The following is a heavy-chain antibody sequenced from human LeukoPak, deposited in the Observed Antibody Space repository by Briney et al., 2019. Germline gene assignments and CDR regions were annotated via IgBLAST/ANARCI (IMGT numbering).Heavy chain of an antibody. CDR1: GFTFSHYW. J-gene: IGHJ4*02. CDR2: TNIDGRYT. Sequence: GGSLRLSCAASGFTFSHYWMTWVRQAPGKGLVWVSRTNIDGRYTSYADSVEGRFTMSRDNAKNTLYLQMDSLRVEDTAFYYCARDLAFSRLDYWGQGVLVTVSS. D-gene: IGHD2/OR15-2a*01. V-gene: IGHV3-74*01. CDR3: ARDLAFSRLDY.